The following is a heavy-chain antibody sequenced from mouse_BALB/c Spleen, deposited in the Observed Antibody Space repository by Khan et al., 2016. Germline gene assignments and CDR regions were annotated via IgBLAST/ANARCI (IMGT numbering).Heavy chain of an antibody. D-gene: IGHD2-1*01. Sequence: QIQLVQSGPELKKPGETVKISCKASGYIFTNFGMNWVKQAPGKGLKWMGWINTNTVESTYADDLKGRLAFSLETSATTAYLQINNRKNEDTATYFCASGGNYEDYFDFWGQGTTLTVSS. CDR3: ASGGNYEDYFDF. V-gene: IGHV9-3-1*01. J-gene: IGHJ2*01. CDR2: INTNTVES. CDR1: GYIFTNFG.